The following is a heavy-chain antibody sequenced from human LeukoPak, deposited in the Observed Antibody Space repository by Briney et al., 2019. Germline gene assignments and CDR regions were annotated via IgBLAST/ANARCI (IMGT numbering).Heavy chain of an antibody. J-gene: IGHJ4*02. D-gene: IGHD6-13*01. CDR3: ARDRVAAAGTFRVLFDY. V-gene: IGHV3-48*03. CDR1: GFTSSSYE. CDR2: ISSSGSTI. Sequence: PGGSLRLSCAASGFTSSSYEMNWVRQAPGKGLEWVSYISSSGSTIYYADSVKGRFTISRDNAKNSLYLQMNSLRAEDTAVYYCARDRVAAAGTFRVLFDYWGQGTLVTVSS.